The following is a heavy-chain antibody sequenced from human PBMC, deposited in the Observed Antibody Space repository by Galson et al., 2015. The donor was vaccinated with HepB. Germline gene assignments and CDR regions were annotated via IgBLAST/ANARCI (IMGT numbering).Heavy chain of an antibody. J-gene: IGHJ4*02. V-gene: IGHV3-53*01. Sequence: SLRLSCAASGFTVSSHHMSWIRQAPGKGLEWVSVIYNGGSTSYADSVKGRFTISRDNSKNTLYLQMNSLRAEDTAVYYCAGDRSGFYFDSWGQGTLVTVSS. CDR3: AGDRSGFYFDS. D-gene: IGHD6-19*01. CDR2: IYNGGST. CDR1: GFTVSSHH.